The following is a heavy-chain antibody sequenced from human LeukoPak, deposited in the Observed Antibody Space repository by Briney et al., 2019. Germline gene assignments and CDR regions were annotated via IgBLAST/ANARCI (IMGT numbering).Heavy chain of an antibody. CDR3: ASEVVVATTLDY. CDR1: GFTFSTYS. J-gene: IGHJ4*02. D-gene: IGHD2-15*01. CDR2: VSSSSSYI. Sequence: PGGSLRLSCAASGFTFSTYSMNWVRQAPGMGLEWVSSVSSSSSYIYYADSVKGRFTISRDNAKNSLYLQMNSLRAEDTAVYYCASEVVVATTLDYWGQGTLVTVSS. V-gene: IGHV3-21*01.